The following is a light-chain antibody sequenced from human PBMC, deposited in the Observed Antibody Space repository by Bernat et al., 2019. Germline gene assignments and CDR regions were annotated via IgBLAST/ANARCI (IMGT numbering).Light chain of an antibody. CDR1: RLGNKY. CDR2: QDN. V-gene: IGLV3-1*01. J-gene: IGLJ3*02. Sequence: SYDLTQPPSVSVSPGQTVSITCTGDRLGNKYICWYQQKSGQTPVLVIYQDNKRPSGIPERFSGSKSGNTATLTISGTQAVDEADYYCQAWDSYIGVFGGGTKLTVL. CDR3: QAWDSYIGV.